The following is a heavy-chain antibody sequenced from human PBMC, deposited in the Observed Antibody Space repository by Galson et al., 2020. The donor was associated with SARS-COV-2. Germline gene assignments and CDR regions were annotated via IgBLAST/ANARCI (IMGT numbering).Heavy chain of an antibody. V-gene: IGHV3-21*06. D-gene: IGHD2-8*02. J-gene: IGHJ3*02. CDR1: GFSFSSYS. Sequence: GGSLRLSCAASGFSFSSYSMDWVRQAPGKGLEWVSAISGGSDYIFYADSVKGRFTVSRDNAKNSLYLQMNSLRAEDTAVYYCARDLFGTSDDAFDIWGQGTVVTVSS. CDR2: ISGGSDYI. CDR3: ARDLFGTSDDAFDI.